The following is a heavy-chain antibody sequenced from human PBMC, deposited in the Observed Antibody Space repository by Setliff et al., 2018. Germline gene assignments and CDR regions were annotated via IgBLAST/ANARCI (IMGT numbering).Heavy chain of an antibody. D-gene: IGHD1-1*01. CDR3: ARDVWGAGTGWFDP. V-gene: IGHV4-39*02. Sequence: SETLSLTCTVSGGPINSDRYYWGWIRQPPGKGLEWIGSMYSSGSTTYNPSLKSRVTLSLDTSKNHLSLNLTSVTAADTAVYYCARDVWGAGTGWFDPWGLGILVTVSS. J-gene: IGHJ5*02. CDR1: GGPINSDRYY. CDR2: MYSSGST.